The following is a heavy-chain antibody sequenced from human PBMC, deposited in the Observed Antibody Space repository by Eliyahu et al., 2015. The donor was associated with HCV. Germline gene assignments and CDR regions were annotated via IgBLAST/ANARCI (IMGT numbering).Heavy chain of an antibody. CDR2: FDREDVET. D-gene: IGHD1-26*01. Sequence: QVQLIQSGAEVKKPGXSVKVSXKVSGYTLIELSMHWVRQAPGKGLEWMGGFDREDVETMYAQNFQGRVTXNEDTSTDTAYMYLSSLRADDTAVYYCVTSRFGAFFDSWGQGTLVTVSS. V-gene: IGHV1-24*01. CDR3: VTSRFGAFFDS. J-gene: IGHJ4*02. CDR1: GYTLIELS.